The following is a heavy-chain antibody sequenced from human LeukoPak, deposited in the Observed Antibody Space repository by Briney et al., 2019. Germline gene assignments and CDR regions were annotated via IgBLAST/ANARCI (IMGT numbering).Heavy chain of an antibody. V-gene: IGHV3-15*01. CDR1: GFTFSNAW. CDR2: IKSKTDGGTT. J-gene: IGHJ4*02. D-gene: IGHD6-13*01. CDR3: TTCGYSSSWFPFDY. Sequence: GGSLRLSCAASGFTFSNAWMSWVRQAPGKGLEWVGRIKSKTDGGTTDYAAPVKGRFTISRDDSKNTLYLQMNSLKTEDTAVYYCTTCGYSSSWFPFDYWGQGTLVTVSS.